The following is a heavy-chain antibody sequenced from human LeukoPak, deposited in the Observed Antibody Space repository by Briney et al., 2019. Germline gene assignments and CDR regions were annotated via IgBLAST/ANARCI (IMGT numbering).Heavy chain of an antibody. V-gene: IGHV3-23*01. CDR1: GFTFSSYA. J-gene: IGHJ3*02. D-gene: IGHD2-2*01. CDR2: ISGSGGST. Sequence: GGSLRLSCAASGFTFSSYAMSWVRQAPGKGLEWVSAISGSGGSTYYADSVKGRFTISRDNSKNTLYLQMNSLRAEDTAVYYCAKSPYNPIVVVPAAQWMRAIGAFDIWGQGTMVTVSS. CDR3: AKSPYNPIVVVPAAQWMRAIGAFDI.